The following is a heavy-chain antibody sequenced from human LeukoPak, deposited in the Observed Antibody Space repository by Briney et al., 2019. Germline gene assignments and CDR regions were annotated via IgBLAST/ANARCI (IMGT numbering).Heavy chain of an antibody. CDR3: ARSYYYGLGSYPLVYYYYYMDV. J-gene: IGHJ6*03. Sequence: SQTLSLTCAISGDSVSSNSAAWNWIRQSPSRGLEWLGRTYYRSKWYNDYAVSVKSRITINPDTSKNQFSLQLNSVTAADTAVYYCARSYYYGLGSYPLVYYYYYMDVWGKGTTVTISS. V-gene: IGHV6-1*01. D-gene: IGHD3-10*01. CDR2: TYYRSKWYN. CDR1: GDSVSSNSAA.